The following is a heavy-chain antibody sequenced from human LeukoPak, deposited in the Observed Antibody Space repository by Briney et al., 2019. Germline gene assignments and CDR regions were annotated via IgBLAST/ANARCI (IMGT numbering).Heavy chain of an antibody. Sequence: GSLRLSCAASGFTFSDYYMSWIRQPPGKGLEWIGEINHSGSTNYNPSLKSRVTISVDTSKNQFSLKLSSVTAADTAVYYCARGPLYYDFWSGSYYYGMDVWGQGTTVTVSS. V-gene: IGHV4-34*01. CDR3: ARGPLYYDFWSGSYYYGMDV. D-gene: IGHD3-3*01. CDR1: GFTFSDYY. CDR2: INHSGST. J-gene: IGHJ6*02.